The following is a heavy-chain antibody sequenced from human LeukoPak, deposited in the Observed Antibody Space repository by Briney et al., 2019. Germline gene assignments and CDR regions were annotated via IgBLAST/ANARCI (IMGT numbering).Heavy chain of an antibody. CDR3: AVIAAAGTAYFDY. CDR2: IYYSGST. D-gene: IGHD6-13*01. V-gene: IGHV4-61*01. J-gene: IGHJ4*02. CDR1: GGSVSSGSYY. Sequence: PSETLSHTCTVSGGSVSSGSYYWSWIRQPPGKGLEWIGYIYYSGSTNYNPSLKSRVTISVDTSKNQFSLKLSSVTAADTAVYYCAVIAAAGTAYFDYWGQGTLVTVSS.